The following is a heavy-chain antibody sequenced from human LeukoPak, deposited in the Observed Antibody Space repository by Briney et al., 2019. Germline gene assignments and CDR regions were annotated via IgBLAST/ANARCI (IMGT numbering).Heavy chain of an antibody. CDR3: ARGTGVAAAGTCDY. D-gene: IGHD6-13*01. CDR1: GGSISSYY. V-gene: IGHV4-4*07. Sequence: SETLSLTCTVSGGSISSYYWSWIRQPAGKGLEWIGRIYTSGSTNYNPSLKSRVTMSVDTSKNQFSLKLSSVTPEDTAVYYCARGTGVAAAGTCDYWGQGTLVTVSS. CDR2: IYTSGST. J-gene: IGHJ4*02.